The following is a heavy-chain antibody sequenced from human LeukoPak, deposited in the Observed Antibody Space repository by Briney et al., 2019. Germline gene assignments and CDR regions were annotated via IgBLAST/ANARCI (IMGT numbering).Heavy chain of an antibody. J-gene: IGHJ4*02. D-gene: IGHD3-3*01. CDR2: ISGTGGSA. CDR3: ARTDLWSGYHRGYFDY. Sequence: SGGSLRLSCAASGFTFSSYAMSWVRQAPGKGLEWVSAISGTGGSAYYADSVRGRFTISRDNAKNSLYLQMNGLRVEDTAVYYCARTDLWSGYHRGYFDYWGQGTLVTVSS. CDR1: GFTFSSYA. V-gene: IGHV3-23*01.